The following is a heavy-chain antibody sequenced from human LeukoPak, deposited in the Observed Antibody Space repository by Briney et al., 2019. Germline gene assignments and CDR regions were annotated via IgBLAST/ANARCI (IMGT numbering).Heavy chain of an antibody. Sequence: PGGSLRLSCAASGFTFSSYGIHWVRQAPGKGLEWVIVVSNDGRTKYYADSVKGRFTISRDNSKNTLYLQMNSLRTEDTAVYYCAREGLGPSFSAWFDPWGQGTLVTVSS. D-gene: IGHD3/OR15-3a*01. V-gene: IGHV3-30*03. CDR2: VSNDGRTK. J-gene: IGHJ5*02. CDR3: AREGLGPSFSAWFDP. CDR1: GFTFSSYG.